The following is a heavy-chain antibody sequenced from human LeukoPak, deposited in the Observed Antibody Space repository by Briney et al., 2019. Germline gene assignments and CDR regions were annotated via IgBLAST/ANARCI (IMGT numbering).Heavy chain of an antibody. CDR3: ARARNYYDFDY. D-gene: IGHD3-22*01. J-gene: IGHJ4*02. Sequence: GGSLRLSCAASGFTFSGYPIHWVRQAPGKGLEWVAVISYDGSNKYYADSVKGRFTISRDNSKNTLYLQMNSLRAEDTAVYYCARARNYYDFDYWGQGTLVTVSS. CDR1: GFTFSGYP. CDR2: ISYDGSNK. V-gene: IGHV3-30-3*01.